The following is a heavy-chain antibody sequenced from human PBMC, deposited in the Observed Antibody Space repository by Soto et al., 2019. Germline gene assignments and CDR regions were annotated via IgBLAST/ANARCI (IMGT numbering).Heavy chain of an antibody. CDR2: IWYDGSNK. V-gene: IGHV3-33*01. D-gene: IGHD6-13*01. CDR3: ARDLRVHIAAAGTGFDY. J-gene: IGHJ4*02. CDR1: GFPFSSYG. Sequence: GGSLRLSCAASGFPFSSYGMHWVRQAPGKGLEWVAVIWYDGSNKYYADSVKGRFTISRDNSKNTLYLQMNSLRAEDTAVYYCARDLRVHIAAAGTGFDYWGQGTLVTVSS.